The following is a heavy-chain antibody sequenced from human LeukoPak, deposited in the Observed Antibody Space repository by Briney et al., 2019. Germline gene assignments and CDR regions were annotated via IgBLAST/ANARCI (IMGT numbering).Heavy chain of an antibody. Sequence: PGGSLRLSCAASGFTFSSYAMSWVRQAPGKGLEWVSAISGSGGSTYYADSVKGRFTISRDNSKNTLYLQMNSLRAEDTAVYYCASVLQRGYSYGYDTRLDYWGQGTLVTVSS. CDR3: ASVLQRGYSYGYDTRLDY. V-gene: IGHV3-23*01. CDR2: ISGSGGST. D-gene: IGHD5-18*01. J-gene: IGHJ4*02. CDR1: GFTFSSYA.